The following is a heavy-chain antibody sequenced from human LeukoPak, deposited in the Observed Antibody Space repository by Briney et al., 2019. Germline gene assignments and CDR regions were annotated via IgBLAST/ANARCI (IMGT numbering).Heavy chain of an antibody. V-gene: IGHV4-39*01. CDR2: IYYSGST. D-gene: IGHD6-13*01. J-gene: IGHJ5*02. CDR1: GGSISSSSYY. CDR3: ARAGSSSWYLYWFDP. Sequence: PSETLSLTCTVSGGSISSSSYYWGWIRQPPGKGLEWIGSIYYSGSTYYNPSLKSRVSISADTSKNQFSLKLNSVTAADTALYYCARAGSSSWYLYWFDPWGQGTLVTVSS.